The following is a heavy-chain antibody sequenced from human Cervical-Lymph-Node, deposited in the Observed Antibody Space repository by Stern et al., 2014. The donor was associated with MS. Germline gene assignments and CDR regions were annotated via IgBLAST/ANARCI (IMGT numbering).Heavy chain of an antibody. V-gene: IGHV1-69*01. Sequence: QVQLVQSGAEVKKPGSSVKVSCKASGGTFSSYAISWVRQAPGQGLEWMGGIIPIFGTANYAQKLQGRVTITQEASTSTAYMELSSLRSEDTAVYYCARDHCSGGSCYEYFQHWGQGTLVTVSS. CDR3: ARDHCSGGSCYEYFQH. CDR2: IIPIFGTA. D-gene: IGHD2-15*01. J-gene: IGHJ1*01. CDR1: GGTFSSYA.